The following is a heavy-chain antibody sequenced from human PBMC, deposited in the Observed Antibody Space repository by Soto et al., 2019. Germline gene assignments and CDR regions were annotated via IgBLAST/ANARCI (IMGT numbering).Heavy chain of an antibody. J-gene: IGHJ4*02. CDR1: CGSFSDYY. V-gene: IGHV4-4*07. Sequence: SETLSLTCTVSCGSFSDYYWNWFRQPAGKGLEWIGRISTSGITNYNPSLRSRVSMSLDTSKNQFSLEVTSVTAADTAMYYCARDLTDGDYIFDYWGQGTLVTVSS. CDR2: ISTSGIT. CDR3: ARDLTDGDYIFDY. D-gene: IGHD4-17*01.